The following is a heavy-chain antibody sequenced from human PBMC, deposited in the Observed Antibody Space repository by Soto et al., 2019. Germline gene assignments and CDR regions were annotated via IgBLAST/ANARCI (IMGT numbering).Heavy chain of an antibody. J-gene: IGHJ4*02. V-gene: IGHV3-23*01. CDR2: LSGSGTST. CDR1: GVSFVNSA. CDR3: AKATTNGGWFNPFDS. Sequence: AGSLTLSCAASGVSFVNSAMNWVCKPPGKGLEWVSGLSGSGTSTYYADSVKGRFTISRDNSRDTLFLQMNSLTADDTAVYYCAKATTNGGWFNPFDSWGQGALVTVSS. D-gene: IGHD6-19*01.